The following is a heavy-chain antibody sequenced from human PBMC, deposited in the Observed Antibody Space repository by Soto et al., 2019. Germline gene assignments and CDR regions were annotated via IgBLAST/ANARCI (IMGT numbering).Heavy chain of an antibody. CDR1: GFTFTRYS. J-gene: IGHJ4*02. CDR3: ARGSHNRTYNFEN. V-gene: IGHV3-21*01. Sequence: LRLSCAASGFTFTRYSMNWVRQAPGKGLEWVSSISSTTNYIYYADSMKGRFTVSRDSAKNSVYLEMNSLSAEDTALYYCARGSHNRTYNFENWGKGTRVSVSS. CDR2: ISSTTNYI. D-gene: IGHD1-1*01.